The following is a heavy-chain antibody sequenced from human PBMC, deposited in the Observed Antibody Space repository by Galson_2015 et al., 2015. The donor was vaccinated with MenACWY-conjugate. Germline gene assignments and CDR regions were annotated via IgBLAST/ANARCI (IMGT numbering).Heavy chain of an antibody. D-gene: IGHD1-26*01. V-gene: IGHV3-74*01. Sequence: SLRLSCAASGFNFNIYWMHWVRQAPGKGLMWVSHINSDVVSTSYADSVKGRFSISRDNAKSTLYLQMNSLRAEDTAVYYCVALSGSSLGDYWGQGTLVTVSS. CDR1: GFNFNIYW. J-gene: IGHJ4*02. CDR2: INSDVVST. CDR3: VALSGSSLGDY.